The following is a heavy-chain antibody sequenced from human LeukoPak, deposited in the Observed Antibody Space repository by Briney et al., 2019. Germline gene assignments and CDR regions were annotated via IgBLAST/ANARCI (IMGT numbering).Heavy chain of an antibody. CDR3: ATDLG. Sequence: GGSLRLSCAASGFTFTDYWMHWVRQAPGKGLVWVSRVDHDGSGTAYADSVTGRYTISRDNAKNTVYLQMNSLRADDTAVYYCATDLGWGQGTLVTVSS. D-gene: IGHD4-17*01. J-gene: IGHJ4*02. V-gene: IGHV3-74*01. CDR1: GFTFTDYW. CDR2: VDHDGSGT.